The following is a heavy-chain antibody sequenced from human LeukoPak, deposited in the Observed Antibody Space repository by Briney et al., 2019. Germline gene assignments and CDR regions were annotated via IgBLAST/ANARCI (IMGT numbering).Heavy chain of an antibody. D-gene: IGHD2-2*01. Sequence: AETLSLPYTVSGGSISSYYWSWIRQPPGKGLEGIGYIYYSGSTNYNPSLKSRVTISVDTSKNYFSLKLSSVTAADTAVYYCARVPKGYCSSTSCFGVGGYYYYMDVWGKGTTDTVSS. V-gene: IGHV4-59*01. CDR1: GGSISSYY. CDR2: IYYSGST. CDR3: ARVPKGYCSSTSCFGVGGYYYYMDV. J-gene: IGHJ6*03.